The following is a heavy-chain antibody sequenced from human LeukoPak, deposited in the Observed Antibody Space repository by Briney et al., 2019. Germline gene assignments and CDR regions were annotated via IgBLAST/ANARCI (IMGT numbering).Heavy chain of an antibody. CDR3: ARTTGYSSSWYGLFDY. J-gene: IGHJ4*02. V-gene: IGHV4-59*01. D-gene: IGHD6-13*01. Sequence: SETMSLTCTVSGGSISSYYWSWIRQPPGKGLEWIGYIYYGGRTNYNPSLKSRVTISVDTSKNQFSLMLSSVTAADTAVYYCARTTGYSSSWYGLFDYWGQGTLVTVSS. CDR2: IYYGGRT. CDR1: GGSISSYY.